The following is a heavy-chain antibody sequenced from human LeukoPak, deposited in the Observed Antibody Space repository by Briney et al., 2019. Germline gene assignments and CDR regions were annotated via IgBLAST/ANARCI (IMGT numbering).Heavy chain of an antibody. Sequence: SETLSLTCTVSGGSISSGGYYWSWIRQHPGKGLEWIGYIYYSGSTYYNPSLKSRVTISVDTSKNQFSLKLSSVTAVDTAVYYCARGFTAAPDYWGQGTLVTVSS. CDR1: GGSISSGGYY. CDR3: ARGFTAAPDY. J-gene: IGHJ4*02. D-gene: IGHD2-2*01. V-gene: IGHV4-31*03. CDR2: IYYSGST.